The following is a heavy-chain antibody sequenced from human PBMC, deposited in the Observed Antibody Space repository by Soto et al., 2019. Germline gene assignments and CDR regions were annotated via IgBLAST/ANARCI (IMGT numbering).Heavy chain of an antibody. J-gene: IGHJ3*02. CDR1: GFTFSSYA. Sequence: GGSLRLSCAASGFTFSSYAMSWVRQAPGKGLEWVSAISESGTYTYYADSVKGRFTISRDNSRNTLYLQMNSLRAEDTAVYYCAKVVGPTRYYAFDIWGQGTMVTVAS. CDR3: AKVVGPTRYYAFDI. D-gene: IGHD1-26*01. CDR2: ISESGTYT. V-gene: IGHV3-23*01.